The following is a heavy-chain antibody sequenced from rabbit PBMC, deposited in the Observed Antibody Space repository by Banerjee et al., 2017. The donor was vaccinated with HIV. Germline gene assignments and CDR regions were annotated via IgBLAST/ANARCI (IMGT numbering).Heavy chain of an antibody. CDR3: ARAGYVDGGYATDYFNL. J-gene: IGHJ4*01. CDR2: IYTGSSGST. CDR1: GFTLSSYY. D-gene: IGHD6-1*01. Sequence: QSLEESGGDLVKPGASLTLSCKASGFTLSSYYMCWVRQAPGKGLEWIACIYTGSSGSTYYASWAKGRFTISKTSSTTVTLQMTSLTAADTATHFCARAGYVDGGYATDYFNLWGPGTLVTVS. V-gene: IGHV1S40*01.